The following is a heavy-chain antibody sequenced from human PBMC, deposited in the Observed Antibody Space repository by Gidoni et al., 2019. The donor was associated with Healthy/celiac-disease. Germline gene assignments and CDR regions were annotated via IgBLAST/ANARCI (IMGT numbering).Heavy chain of an antibody. CDR2: ISAYNGNT. V-gene: IGHV1-18*01. D-gene: IGHD3-10*01. CDR3: ARDEGPSITMVRGVPDDAFDI. J-gene: IGHJ3*02. Sequence: QVQLVQSGAEVKKPGASVKVSCTASGYTFTSSGISWVRQAPGQGLEWMGWISAYNGNTNYAQKLQGRVTMTTDTSTSTAYMELRSLRSDDTAVYYCARDEGPSITMVRGVPDDAFDIWGQGTMVTVSS. CDR1: GYTFTSSG.